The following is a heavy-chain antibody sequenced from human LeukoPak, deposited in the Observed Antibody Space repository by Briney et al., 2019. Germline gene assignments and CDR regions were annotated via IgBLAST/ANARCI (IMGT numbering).Heavy chain of an antibody. CDR1: GYTFTIYG. V-gene: IGHV1-18*01. Sequence: ASVTVSFKASGYTFTIYGISWVRQAPGQGLEGVGWISAYNGNTNYAQKLQGRVTMTTDTSTSTAYMELRSLRSDDTAVYYCARGEWGGSMTFDYWGQGTLVTVSS. CDR3: ARGEWGGSMTFDY. J-gene: IGHJ4*02. D-gene: IGHD1-26*01. CDR2: ISAYNGNT.